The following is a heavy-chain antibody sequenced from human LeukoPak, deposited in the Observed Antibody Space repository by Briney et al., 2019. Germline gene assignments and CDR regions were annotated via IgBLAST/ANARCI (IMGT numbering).Heavy chain of an antibody. CDR3: ARRGGGHAFDI. J-gene: IGHJ3*02. Sequence: SETLSLTCTASGGSISSYYWSWIRQPPGKGLEYIGYIYYDGSTNYNPSLKSRVTISIDTSKIHFSLRLSSVTAADTALYYCARRGGGHAFDIWGQGTIITVSS. CDR2: IYYDGST. V-gene: IGHV4-59*08. D-gene: IGHD3-16*01. CDR1: GGSISSYY.